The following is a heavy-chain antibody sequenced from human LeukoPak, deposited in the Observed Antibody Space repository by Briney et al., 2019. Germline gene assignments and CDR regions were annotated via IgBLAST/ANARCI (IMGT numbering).Heavy chain of an antibody. CDR2: IYYSGST. CDR3: AREAYDSSGYYSDY. J-gene: IGHJ4*02. CDR1: GVSISSGDYY. D-gene: IGHD3-22*01. Sequence: PSQTLSLTCTVSGVSISSGDYYWSWIRQPPGKGLEWIGYIYYSGSTYYNPSLKSRVTISVDTSKNQFSLKLSSVTAADTAVYYCAREAYDSSGYYSDYWGQGTLVTVSS. V-gene: IGHV4-30-4*01.